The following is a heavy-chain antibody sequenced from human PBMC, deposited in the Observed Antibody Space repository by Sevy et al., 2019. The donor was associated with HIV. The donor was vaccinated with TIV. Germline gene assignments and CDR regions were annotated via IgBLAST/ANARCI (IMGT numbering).Heavy chain of an antibody. Sequence: SETLSLTCTVSGGSISSSSYYWGWIRQPPGKGLEWIGTIYYSGRTYYNPSLKSRVTISTDTSKNQFSLRLTSVTAADTAVYYCARGAGGWLSSADNLICFEYWGQGTLVTFSS. V-gene: IGHV4-39*01. CDR1: GGSISSSSYY. D-gene: IGHD5-12*01. CDR2: IYYSGRT. CDR3: ARGAGGWLSSADNLICFEY. J-gene: IGHJ4*02.